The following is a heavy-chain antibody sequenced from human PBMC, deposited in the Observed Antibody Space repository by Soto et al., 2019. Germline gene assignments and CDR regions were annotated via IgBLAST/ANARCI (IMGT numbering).Heavy chain of an antibody. V-gene: IGHV1-46*01. D-gene: IGHD3-22*01. CDR2: FNPSGGTT. Sequence: QVQLVQSGAESKTPGASVKVSCKASQYNFTNYYVHWVRQAPGEGLEWMGVFNPSGGTTKYAQRFRGRLTMTRDTSTNTVYMDLRSLRPEDTAVYFCARALYDTDSVPVGAESRYYVMDVWGRGTTVTVSS. CDR3: ARALYDTDSVPVGAESRYYVMDV. J-gene: IGHJ6*02. CDR1: QYNFTNYY.